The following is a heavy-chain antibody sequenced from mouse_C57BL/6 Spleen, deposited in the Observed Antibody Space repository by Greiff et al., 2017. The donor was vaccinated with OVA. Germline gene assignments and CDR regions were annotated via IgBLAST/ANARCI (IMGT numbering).Heavy chain of an antibody. D-gene: IGHD1-1*01. CDR3: ARSLYYYGSSYEAMDY. CDR1: GYAFSSSW. J-gene: IGHJ4*01. CDR2: IYPGDGDT. V-gene: IGHV1-82*01. Sequence: QVQLQQSGPELVKPGASVKISCKASGYAFSSSWMNWVKQRPGKGLEWIGRIYPGDGDTNYNGKFKGKATLTADKSSSTAYMQLSSLTSEDSAVYFCARSLYYYGSSYEAMDYWGQGTSVTVSS.